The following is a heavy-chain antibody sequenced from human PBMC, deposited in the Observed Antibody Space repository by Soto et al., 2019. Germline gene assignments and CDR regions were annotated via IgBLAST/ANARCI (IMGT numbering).Heavy chain of an antibody. Sequence: PGGSLGLSCAVSGLSFSSYAMTWVRQSPGKGLEWVSSISRSGNSTYSADSVRGRFTISRDNSKNTLYLQMNSLRAEDTAVYYCAKDAKILDWLPTSYYFDFWGQGTLVTVSS. CDR3: AKDAKILDWLPTSYYFDF. D-gene: IGHD3-9*01. CDR1: GLSFSSYA. V-gene: IGHV3-23*01. J-gene: IGHJ4*02. CDR2: ISRSGNST.